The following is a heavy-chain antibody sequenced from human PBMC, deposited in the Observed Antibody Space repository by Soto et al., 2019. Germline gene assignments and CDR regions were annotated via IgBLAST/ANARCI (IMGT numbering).Heavy chain of an antibody. V-gene: IGHV3-33*01. D-gene: IGHD1-1*01. J-gene: IGHJ6*02. CDR3: ARDDAGTTRNYYYYGMDV. Sequence: GGSLRLSCAASGFTFSSYGMHWVRQAPGKWLEWVAVIWYDGSNKYYADSVKGRFTISRDNSKNTLYLQMNSLRAEDTAVYYCARDDAGTTRNYYYYGMDVWGQGXTVTVYS. CDR2: IWYDGSNK. CDR1: GFTFSSYG.